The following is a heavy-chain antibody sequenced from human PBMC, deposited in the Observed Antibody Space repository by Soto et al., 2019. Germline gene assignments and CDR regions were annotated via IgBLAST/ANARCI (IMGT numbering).Heavy chain of an antibody. D-gene: IGHD3-10*01. Sequence: LSLTCTVSGGSISSYYWSWIRQPPGKGLEWIGYIYYSGSTNYNPSLKSRVTISVDTSKNQFSLKLSSVTAADTAVYYCARVYGSGSPHYYYYYYGMDVWGQGTTVTVSS. J-gene: IGHJ6*02. CDR3: ARVYGSGSPHYYYYYYGMDV. V-gene: IGHV4-59*13. CDR2: IYYSGST. CDR1: GGSISSYY.